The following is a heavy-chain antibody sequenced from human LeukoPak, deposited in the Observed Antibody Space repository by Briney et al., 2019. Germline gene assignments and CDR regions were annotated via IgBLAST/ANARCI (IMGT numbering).Heavy chain of an antibody. Sequence: GGSLRLSCSASGFTFSSYSMNWVRQAPGKGVEWVSSISSSSSYIYYADSVKGRFTISRDNAKNSLYLQMNSLRAEDTAVYYCAGWERWRDYWGQGTLVTVSS. CDR3: AGWERWRDY. CDR1: GFTFSSYS. J-gene: IGHJ4*02. D-gene: IGHD1-26*01. CDR2: ISSSSSYI. V-gene: IGHV3-21*01.